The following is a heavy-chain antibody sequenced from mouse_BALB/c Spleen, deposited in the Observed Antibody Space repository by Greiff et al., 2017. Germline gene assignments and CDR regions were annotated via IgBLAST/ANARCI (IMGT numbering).Heavy chain of an antibody. CDR3: ARAITYAMDY. V-gene: IGHV1-87*01. CDR2: IYPGDGDT. Sequence: VQLVESGAELARPGASVKLSCKASGYTFTSYWMQWVKQRPGQGLEWIGAIYPGDGDTRYTQKFKGKATLTADKSSSTAYMQLSSLASEDSAVYYCARAITYAMDYWGQGTSVTVSS. D-gene: IGHD1-1*01. CDR1: GYTFTSYW. J-gene: IGHJ4*01.